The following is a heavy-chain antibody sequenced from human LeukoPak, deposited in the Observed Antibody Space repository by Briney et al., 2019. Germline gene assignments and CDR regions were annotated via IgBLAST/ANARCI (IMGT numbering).Heavy chain of an antibody. V-gene: IGHV4-59*08. CDR3: ARLASSGWYGPLNWFDP. D-gene: IGHD6-19*01. CDR2: IYYSGSI. CDR1: GGSISSYY. J-gene: IGHJ5*02. Sequence: SETLSPTCTVSGGSISSYYWSWIRQPPGKGLEWIGYIYYSGSITNNPSAKSAGTRSVDPSRNQCSLKRSSVTAAGTAVYYWARLASSGWYGPLNWFDPWGEGRPVTVSS.